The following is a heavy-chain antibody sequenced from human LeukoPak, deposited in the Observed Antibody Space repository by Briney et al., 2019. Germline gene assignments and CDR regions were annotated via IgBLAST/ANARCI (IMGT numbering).Heavy chain of an antibody. D-gene: IGHD2-2*01. J-gene: IGHJ4*02. Sequence: SETLSLTCTVSGDSISSHYWSWVRQPPGKGLEWVGYIYYSGRNNYNPSLKSRVTISVETYKNKFSLKLSSVTAADTAVYYCARVCSSTSCYGYYFDYWGQGTLVTVSS. V-gene: IGHV4-59*11. CDR1: GDSISSHY. CDR3: ARVCSSTSCYGYYFDY. CDR2: IYYSGRN.